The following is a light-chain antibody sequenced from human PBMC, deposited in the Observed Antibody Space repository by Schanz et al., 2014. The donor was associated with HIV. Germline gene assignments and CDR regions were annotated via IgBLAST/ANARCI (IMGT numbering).Light chain of an antibody. V-gene: IGLV1-44*01. J-gene: IGLJ2*01. CDR2: SNN. Sequence: QSVLTQPPSASGTPGQRVTISCSGSSSNIGSNTVNWYQQLPGMAPKLLIYSNNQRPSGVPDRFSGSKSGTSASLAITGLQAEDEAEYYCQSYDSRVIFGGGTKLTVL. CDR3: QSYDSRVI. CDR1: SSNIGSNT.